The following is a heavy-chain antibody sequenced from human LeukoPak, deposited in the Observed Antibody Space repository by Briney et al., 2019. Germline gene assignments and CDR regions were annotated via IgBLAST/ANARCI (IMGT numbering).Heavy chain of an antibody. Sequence: GRSLRLSCAASGFTSSSYWMSWVRQAPGKGLEWVANIKQDGSEKYYVDSVKGRFTISRDNAKNSLYLQMNSLRAEDTAVYYCARHGASSSGWYSWFDPWGQGTLVTVSS. J-gene: IGHJ5*02. V-gene: IGHV3-7*03. CDR1: GFTSSSYW. CDR2: IKQDGSEK. CDR3: ARHGASSSGWYSWFDP. D-gene: IGHD6-19*01.